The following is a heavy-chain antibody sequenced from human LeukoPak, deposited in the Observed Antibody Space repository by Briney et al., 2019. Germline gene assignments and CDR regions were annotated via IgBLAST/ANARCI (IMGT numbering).Heavy chain of an antibody. CDR2: IIPIFGTA. CDR1: GGTFSSYA. J-gene: IGHJ6*03. Sequence: SVKVSCKASGGTFSSYAISWVRQAPGQGLEWMGGIIPIFGTANYAQKFQGRVTITADESTSTAYMELSSLRSEDTAVYYCARSPLKEVYYYYYMDVWGKGTTVTVSS. CDR3: ARSPLKEVYYYYYMDV. V-gene: IGHV1-69*01.